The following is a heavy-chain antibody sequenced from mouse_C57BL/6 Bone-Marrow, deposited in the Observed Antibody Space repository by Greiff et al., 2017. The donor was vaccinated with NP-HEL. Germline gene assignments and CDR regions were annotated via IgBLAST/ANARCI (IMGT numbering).Heavy chain of an antibody. CDR2: IYPGGGNT. CDR3: ATGSYFQSWFDY. J-gene: IGHJ3*01. D-gene: IGHD6-1*01. Sequence: QVQLQQSGAELVRPGASVKLSCKASGYTFTDYSINWVKQRPGQGLEWIARIYPGGGNTYYNEKFKGKATLTADKASSTAYMQLSSLTSEDSAVYFCATGSYFQSWFDYWGQGTLVTVSA. V-gene: IGHV1-76*01. CDR1: GYTFTDYS.